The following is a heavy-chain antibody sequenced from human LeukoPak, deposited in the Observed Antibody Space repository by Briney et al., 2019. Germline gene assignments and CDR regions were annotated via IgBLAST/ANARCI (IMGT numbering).Heavy chain of an antibody. Sequence: SETLSLTCTVSGGSISSYHWSWIRQPPGKGLEWIGHIYYSGSTNYNPSLKSRVTISVDTSKNQFSLKLSSVTAADTAVYYCARVIHSLDTRGRYYYYGMDVWGQGTTVTVSS. J-gene: IGHJ6*02. CDR3: ARVIHSLDTRGRYYYYGMDV. CDR2: IYYSGST. CDR1: GGSISSYH. V-gene: IGHV4-59*01. D-gene: IGHD2-15*01.